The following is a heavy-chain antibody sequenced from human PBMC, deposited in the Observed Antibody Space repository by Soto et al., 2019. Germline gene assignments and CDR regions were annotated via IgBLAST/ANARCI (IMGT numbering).Heavy chain of an antibody. D-gene: IGHD6-13*01. V-gene: IGHV4-34*01. CDR3: ARDNDSSSWSSYYYMDV. Sequence: QVQLQQWGAGLLKPSETLSLTCAVYGGSFSGYYWSWIRQPPGKGLEWIGDINHSGSTNYNPSLKSRVTMSLDTSKNQFSLKLSSVTAADTAVYFCARDNDSSSWSSYYYMDVWGKGTTVTVSS. CDR1: GGSFSGYY. J-gene: IGHJ6*03. CDR2: INHSGST.